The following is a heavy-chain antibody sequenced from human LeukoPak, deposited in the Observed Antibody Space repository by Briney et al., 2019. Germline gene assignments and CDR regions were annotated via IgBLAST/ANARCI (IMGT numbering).Heavy chain of an antibody. CDR2: ISAYNGNT. CDR3: ARDKAYYYGSGSYYIASYNWFDP. Sequence: ASVKVSCKASGYTFTSYGISWVRQAPGQGLEWMGWISAYNGNTNYAQKLQGRVTMTTDTSTSTAYMELRSLRSDDTAVYYCARDKAYYYGSGSYYIASYNWFDPWAREPWSPSPQ. V-gene: IGHV1-18*01. CDR1: GYTFTSYG. J-gene: IGHJ5*02. D-gene: IGHD3-10*01.